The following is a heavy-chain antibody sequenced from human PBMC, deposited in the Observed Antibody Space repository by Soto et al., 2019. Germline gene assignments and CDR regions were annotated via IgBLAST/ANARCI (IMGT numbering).Heavy chain of an antibody. CDR1: GYTFTSYG. CDR3: ERDRARGRKSYGYVPIDY. D-gene: IGHD5-18*01. V-gene: IGHV1-18*04. CDR2: ISGCNGNT. Sequence: GASVKVSCKASGYTFTSYGISWGRKAPGQGLDGMGWISGCNGNTNYPQKLQGRVTMTTDTSTSTAYMELRSLRSDDTDVYYCERDRARGRKSYGYVPIDYWGQGTLVTVSS. J-gene: IGHJ4*02.